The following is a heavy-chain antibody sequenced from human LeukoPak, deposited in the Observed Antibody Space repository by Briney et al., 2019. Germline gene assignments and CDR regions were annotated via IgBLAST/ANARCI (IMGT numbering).Heavy chain of an antibody. Sequence: GASVKVSCKASGYTFTSYAMNWVRQAPGQGLEWMGGIIPIFGTTIYAQKFQGRVTITADEFTSTAYMELNSLRSEDTAVYYCARDRRSRYCSSSSCYLGCFDPWGQGTLVTVSS. V-gene: IGHV1-69*13. J-gene: IGHJ5*02. CDR1: GYTFTSYA. CDR3: ARDRRSRYCSSSSCYLGCFDP. CDR2: IIPIFGTT. D-gene: IGHD2-2*01.